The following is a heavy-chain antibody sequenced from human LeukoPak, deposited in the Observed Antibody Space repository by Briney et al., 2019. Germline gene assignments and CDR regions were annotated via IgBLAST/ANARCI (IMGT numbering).Heavy chain of an antibody. CDR2: ISGSGGRT. D-gene: IGHD2-15*01. CDR1: GFTFSSYA. J-gene: IGHJ4*02. CDR3: AKGKGGLSLAADY. V-gene: IGHV3-23*01. Sequence: GGSLRLSCAASGFTFSSYAMSWVRQAPGKGLEWVSVISGSGGRTYYADSVKGRFTISRDNSKNTLYLQMNSLRAEDTAVYYCAKGKGGLSLAADYWGQGTLVTVSS.